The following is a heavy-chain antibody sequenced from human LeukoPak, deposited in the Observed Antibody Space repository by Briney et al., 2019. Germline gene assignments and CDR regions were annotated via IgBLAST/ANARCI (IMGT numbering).Heavy chain of an antibody. D-gene: IGHD3-3*01. CDR2: ISYDGSNK. Sequence: GRSLRLSCVASGFTFSSFGMHWVRQAPGKGLEWVAVISYDGSNKYYADSVKGRFTISRDNSKNKLYLQMNSLRAEDTAVYYCAKGSKEVLFTRDHYMDVWGKGTTVTISS. J-gene: IGHJ6*03. V-gene: IGHV3-30*18. CDR3: AKGSKEVLFTRDHYMDV. CDR1: GFTFSSFG.